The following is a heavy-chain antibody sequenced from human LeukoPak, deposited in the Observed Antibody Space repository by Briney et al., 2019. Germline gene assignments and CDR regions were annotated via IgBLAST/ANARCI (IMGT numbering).Heavy chain of an antibody. J-gene: IGHJ6*03. CDR1: GGSFNGYY. V-gene: IGHV4-34*01. Sequence: SETLSLTCNVSGGSFNGYYWTWMRQSPGKGLEWIAEINHIGTTNHNPSLKSRVTVSTDTSKNQFFLKLTSVTAADTALYYCARLVVTAPQYHYYMDVWGEGTTVTVSS. CDR3: ARLVVTAPQYHYYMDV. CDR2: INHIGTT. D-gene: IGHD2-21*02.